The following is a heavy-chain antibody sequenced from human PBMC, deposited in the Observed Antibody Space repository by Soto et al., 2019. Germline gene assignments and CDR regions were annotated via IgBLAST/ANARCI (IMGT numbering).Heavy chain of an antibody. V-gene: IGHV3-30-3*01. Sequence: QVQVVESGGGVVQPGRSLRLSCAASGFTFSSYAMHWVRQAPGKGLEWVAVISYDGSNKYYADSVKGRFTISRDNSKNTLYLQMNSLRAEDTAVYYCAREAPDYNLSPGMDVWGQATTVTFSS. J-gene: IGHJ6*02. D-gene: IGHD4-4*01. CDR2: ISYDGSNK. CDR1: GFTFSSYA. CDR3: AREAPDYNLSPGMDV.